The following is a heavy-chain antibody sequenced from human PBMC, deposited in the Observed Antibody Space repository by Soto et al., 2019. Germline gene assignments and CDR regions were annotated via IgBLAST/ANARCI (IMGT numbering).Heavy chain of an antibody. D-gene: IGHD5-12*01. CDR1: GLTFNSHA. V-gene: IGHV3-23*01. CDR2: ISDSGDST. CDR3: AKVGWI. Sequence: EVQLLESGGGLLQPGGSLRLSCAASGLTFNSHAMTWVRQAPGKGLQWVSTISDSGDSTYYADSVKGRFTISRDNSKNPLYLQMNSLRAEDTAVYYCAKVGWIGGQGTLVTVSS. J-gene: IGHJ4*02.